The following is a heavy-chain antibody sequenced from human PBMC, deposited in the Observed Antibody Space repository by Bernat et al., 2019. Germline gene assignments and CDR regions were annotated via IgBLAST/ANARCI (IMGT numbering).Heavy chain of an antibody. CDR2: INPNSGGT. CDR3: ARLAAAYYDFWSGYYPY. Sequence: QVQLVQSGAEVKKPGASVKVSCKASGYTFTGYYMHWVRQAPGQGLEWMGRINPNSGGTNYAQKFQGRVTMTRDTSTSTAYMELRSLRSDDTAVYYCARLAAAYYDFWSGYYPYWGQGTLVTVSS. D-gene: IGHD3-3*01. V-gene: IGHV1-2*06. CDR1: GYTFTGYY. J-gene: IGHJ4*02.